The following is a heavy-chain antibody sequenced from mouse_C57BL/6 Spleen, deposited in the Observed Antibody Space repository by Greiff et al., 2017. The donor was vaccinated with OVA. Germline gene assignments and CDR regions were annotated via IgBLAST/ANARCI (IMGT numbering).Heavy chain of an antibody. CDR2: FYPGSGSI. V-gene: IGHV1-62-2*01. CDR1: GYTFTEYT. Sequence: VKLQQSGAELVKPGASVKLSCKASGYTFTEYTIHWVKQRSGQGLEWIGWFYPGSGSIKYNEKFKDKATLTADKSSSTVYMELSRLTSEDSAVYFCARHEDGDYYGSSYFDYWGQGTTLTVSS. CDR3: ARHEDGDYYGSSYFDY. J-gene: IGHJ2*01. D-gene: IGHD1-1*01.